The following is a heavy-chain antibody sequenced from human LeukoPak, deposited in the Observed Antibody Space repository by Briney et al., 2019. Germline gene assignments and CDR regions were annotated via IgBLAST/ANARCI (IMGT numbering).Heavy chain of an antibody. V-gene: IGHV3-33*01. CDR2: IWYDGSNE. Sequence: GGSLRLSRAASGFTFSNHGMHWVRQAPGKGLEWVAAIWYDGSNEFYADSVKGRFTISRDNSKNSLYLQVSSLRAEDTAVYFCARDGPYYYGNSGYYYGMDVWGQGATVTVSS. D-gene: IGHD3-22*01. J-gene: IGHJ6*02. CDR1: GFTFSNHG. CDR3: ARDGPYYYGNSGYYYGMDV.